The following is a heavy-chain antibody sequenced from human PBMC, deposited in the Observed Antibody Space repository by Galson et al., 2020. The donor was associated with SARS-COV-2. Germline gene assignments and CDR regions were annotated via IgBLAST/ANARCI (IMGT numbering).Heavy chain of an antibody. CDR1: GGSISSYY. CDR3: AREREEIIVVVPAATRGGGSTLWFDP. CDR2: IYTSGST. J-gene: IGHJ5*02. V-gene: IGHV4-4*07. D-gene: IGHD2-2*01. Sequence: ETSETLSLTCTVSGGSISSYYWSWIRQPAGKGLEWIGRIYTSGSTNYNPSLKSRVTMSVDTSKNQFSLKLSSVTAADTAVYYCAREREEIIVVVPAATRGGGSTLWFDPWGQGTLVTVSS.